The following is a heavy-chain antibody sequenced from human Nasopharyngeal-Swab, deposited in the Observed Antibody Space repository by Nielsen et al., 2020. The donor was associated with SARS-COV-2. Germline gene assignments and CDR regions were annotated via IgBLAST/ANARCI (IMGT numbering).Heavy chain of an antibody. J-gene: IGHJ2*01. V-gene: IGHV3-7*04. Sequence: GESLKISCAASGFTFISYWMSWVRQAPGKGLEWLANIKQDGSEKYYVDSVKGRFTISRDNAKNSLYLQMNSLRAEDTTVYYCARGGWYFDFWGRGTLVTVSS. CDR2: IKQDGSEK. CDR3: ARGGWYFDF. CDR1: GFTFISYW.